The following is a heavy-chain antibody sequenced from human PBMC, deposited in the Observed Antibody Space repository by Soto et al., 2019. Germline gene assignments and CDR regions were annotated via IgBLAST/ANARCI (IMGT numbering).Heavy chain of an antibody. CDR1: GFSFTNFA. J-gene: IGHJ4*02. V-gene: IGHV3-23*01. CDR2: IGASGDIT. Sequence: EVQLLESGGGLVQPGGSLRLSCAASGFSFTNFAMSWVRQAPGKGLEWVAGIGASGDITWYADSVKGRLSISRDNSKNTLYLQLNTLRFADTAVYYCAKDDFTDRGDDSFDYWGTGTLV. CDR3: AKDDFTDRGDDSFDY. D-gene: IGHD2-21*02.